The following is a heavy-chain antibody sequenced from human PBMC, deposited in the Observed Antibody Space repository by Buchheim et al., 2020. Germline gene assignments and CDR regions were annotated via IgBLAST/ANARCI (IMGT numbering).Heavy chain of an antibody. D-gene: IGHD3-22*01. CDR3: ATESKYDSPRY. CDR1: GFSFSYPW. J-gene: IGHJ1*01. V-gene: IGHV3-15*01. CDR2: IKKKTEGGTT. Sequence: EVQLVESGGGLVKPGGSLRLSCVGSGFSFSYPWLTWVRQAPGKGLEWVGRIKKKTEGGTTDYAASVDGRFTISRDDSKNTLYLQMNSLKIEDTAVYYCATESKYDSPRYWGQGTL.